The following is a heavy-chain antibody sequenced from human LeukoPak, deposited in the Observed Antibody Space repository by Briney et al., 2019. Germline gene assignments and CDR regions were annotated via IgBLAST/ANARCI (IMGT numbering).Heavy chain of an antibody. CDR3: AKDPMIVVLYYFDY. CDR2: ISGSDGST. V-gene: IGHV3-23*01. Sequence: PGGSLRLSCAASGFTFSSYAMSWVRQAPGKGLEWVSAISGSDGSTYYADSVKGRFTISRDNSKNTLYLQMNSLRAEDTAVYYCAKDPMIVVLYYFDYWGQGTLVTVSS. D-gene: IGHD3-22*01. CDR1: GFTFSSYA. J-gene: IGHJ4*02.